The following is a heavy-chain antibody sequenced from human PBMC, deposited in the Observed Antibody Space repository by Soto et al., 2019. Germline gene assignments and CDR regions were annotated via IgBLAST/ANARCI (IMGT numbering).Heavy chain of an antibody. CDR3: ARVQLLPNPAADF. D-gene: IGHD3-10*01. V-gene: IGHV1-69*06. CDR2: IIPIFGTA. CDR1: GGTFSSYA. J-gene: IGHJ4*02. Sequence: SVKVSCKASGGTFSSYAISWVRQAPGQGLEWMGGIIPIFGTANYAQKFQGRVTITADKSTSTAYMELSSLRSEDTAVYFCARVQLLPNPAADFWGQGTLVTVSS.